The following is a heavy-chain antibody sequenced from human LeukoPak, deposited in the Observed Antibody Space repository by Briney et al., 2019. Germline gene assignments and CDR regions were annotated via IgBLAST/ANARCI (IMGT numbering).Heavy chain of an antibody. V-gene: IGHV3-53*01. CDR3: ARYTHSSGFDY. CDR1: GFIFSNNY. J-gene: IGHJ4*02. Sequence: GGSLRLSCVASGFIFSNNYMSWVRQAPGKGLEWVSVLYNAGSTYYADSVKGRFTISRDNSKNTLYLQMNSLRAEDTAAYYCARYTHSSGFDYWGQGTLVTVSS. CDR2: LYNAGST. D-gene: IGHD6-19*01.